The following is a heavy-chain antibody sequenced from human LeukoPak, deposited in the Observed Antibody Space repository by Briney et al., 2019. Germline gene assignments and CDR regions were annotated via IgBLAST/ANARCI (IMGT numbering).Heavy chain of an antibody. Sequence: SETLSLTCTVSGGSISSYYWSWIRQPPGKGLEWIGYIYYSGSTNYNPSLKSRVTISVDTSKNQFSLKLSSVTAADTAVYYCARDQEIQTVAGLYYYYGMDVWGQGTTVTVSS. CDR3: ARDQEIQTVAGLYYYYGMDV. D-gene: IGHD6-19*01. CDR1: GGSISSYY. V-gene: IGHV4-59*01. J-gene: IGHJ6*02. CDR2: IYYSGST.